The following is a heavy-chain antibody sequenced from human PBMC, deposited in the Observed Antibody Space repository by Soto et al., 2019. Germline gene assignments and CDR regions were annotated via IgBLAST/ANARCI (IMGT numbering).Heavy chain of an antibody. V-gene: IGHV4-61*08. D-gene: IGHD3-16*01. CDR3: AKGVWRWLDVGS. Sequence: QVQLQESGPGLVKPSGTLSLTCSVSGDSVSSDAYYWTWIRQPPGKTLEWVGFILSSGGTSTNPSLRGRISMSGDTARKQFSMRLNFVAGADTGVYFCAKGVWRWLDVGSWGRGTQVNGS. CDR1: GDSVSSDAYY. CDR2: ILSSGGT. J-gene: IGHJ5*02.